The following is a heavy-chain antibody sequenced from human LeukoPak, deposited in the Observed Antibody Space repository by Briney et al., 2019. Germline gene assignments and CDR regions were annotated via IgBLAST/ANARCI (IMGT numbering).Heavy chain of an antibody. V-gene: IGHV4-39*07. CDR2: IYHSGST. D-gene: IGHD2-2*01. CDR1: GGSISSSSYY. J-gene: IGHJ4*02. Sequence: SETLSLTCTVSGGSISSSSYYWGWIRQPPGKGLEWIGSIYHSGSTYYNPSLKSRVTISVDTSKNQFSLKLSSVTAADTAVYYCARTHESLGYCSSTSCYHGEFDYWGQGTLVTVSS. CDR3: ARTHESLGYCSSTSCYHGEFDY.